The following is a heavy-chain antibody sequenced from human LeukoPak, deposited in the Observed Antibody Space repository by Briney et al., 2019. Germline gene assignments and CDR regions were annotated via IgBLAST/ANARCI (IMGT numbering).Heavy chain of an antibody. Sequence: GGSLGLSCAASGFTFSSYAMSCVRQAPGKGLEWVSAISGSGGSTYYADSVKGRFTISRDNSKNTLYLQMNSLRAEDTAVYYCAKGGAAAGKFDYWGQGTLVTVSS. CDR2: ISGSGGST. J-gene: IGHJ4*02. CDR3: AKGGAAAGKFDY. D-gene: IGHD6-13*01. CDR1: GFTFSSYA. V-gene: IGHV3-23*01.